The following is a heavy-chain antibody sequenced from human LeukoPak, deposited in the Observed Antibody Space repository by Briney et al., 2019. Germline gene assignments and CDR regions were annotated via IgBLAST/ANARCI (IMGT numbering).Heavy chain of an antibody. CDR3: SRDREQQPTFDY. Sequence: PGGSLRHSCAASGFTVSTYLMHWVRQAPGKGLVWVSRMNSEGSSTKYADSVKGRFTISRDNAKNTLYLQMSSLRAEDTAVYFCSRDREQQPTFDYWG. J-gene: IGHJ4*01. CDR2: MNSEGSST. V-gene: IGHV3-74*03. D-gene: IGHD1-1*01. CDR1: GFTVSTYL.